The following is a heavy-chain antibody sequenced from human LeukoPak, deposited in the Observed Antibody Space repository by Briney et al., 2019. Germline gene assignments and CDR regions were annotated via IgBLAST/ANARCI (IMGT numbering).Heavy chain of an antibody. CDR2: ISSSGSTI. CDR1: GFTFSDYY. V-gene: IGHV3-11*04. CDR3: ARGTLYYDSSGYII. J-gene: IGHJ4*02. D-gene: IGHD3-22*01. Sequence: GGSLRLSCAASGFTFSDYYMSWIRQAPGKGLEWVSYISSSGSTIYYAGSVKGRFTISRDNAKNSLYLQMNSLRAEDTAVYYCARGTLYYDSSGYIIWGQGTLVTVSS.